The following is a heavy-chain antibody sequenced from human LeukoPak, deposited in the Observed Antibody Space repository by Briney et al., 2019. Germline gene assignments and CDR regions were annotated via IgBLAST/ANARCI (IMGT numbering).Heavy chain of an antibody. CDR1: GFTFSSYA. CDR3: ARGEIAAAASWGAFYFDY. J-gene: IGHJ4*02. Sequence: GGSLRLSCAASGFTFSSYAMSWVRQAPGKGLEWVSAISGSGGSTYYADSVKGRFTISRDNSKNTLYLQMNGLRAEDTAVYYCARGEIAAAASWGAFYFDYWGQGTLVTVSS. D-gene: IGHD6-13*01. V-gene: IGHV3-23*01. CDR2: ISGSGGST.